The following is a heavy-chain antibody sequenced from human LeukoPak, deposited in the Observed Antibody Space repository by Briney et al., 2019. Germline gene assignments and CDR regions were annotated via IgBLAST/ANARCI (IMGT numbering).Heavy chain of an antibody. D-gene: IGHD3-10*01. V-gene: IGHV4-39*01. J-gene: IGHJ5*02. CDR2: VYYIGST. CDR3: ARHSGSGSLSRPFDP. CDR1: GASVTSGGFY. Sequence: PSETLSLTCTVSGASVTSGGFYWAWLRQPPGKGLEWIATVYYIGSTYYTPSLKSRVTISIDTSKNQFSLNLRSVVAPDTAVYYCARHSGSGSLSRPFDPWGQGTLVTVSA.